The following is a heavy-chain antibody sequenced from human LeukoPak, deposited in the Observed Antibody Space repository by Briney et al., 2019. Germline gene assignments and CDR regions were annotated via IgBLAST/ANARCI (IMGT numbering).Heavy chain of an antibody. J-gene: IGHJ4*02. Sequence: GGSLRLSCAASGFTFSNAWMSWVRQAPGKGLEWVGRIKSKTDGGTTDYAAPVKGRFTISRDGSKNTLYLQMNSLKTEDTAVYYCTTEGMRELRGEFPFDYWGQGTLVTVSS. CDR3: TTEGMRELRGEFPFDY. D-gene: IGHD3-16*01. V-gene: IGHV3-15*01. CDR1: GFTFSNAW. CDR2: IKSKTDGGTT.